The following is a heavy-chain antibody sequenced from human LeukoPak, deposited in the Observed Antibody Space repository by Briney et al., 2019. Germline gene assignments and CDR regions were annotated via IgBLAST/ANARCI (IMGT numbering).Heavy chain of an antibody. D-gene: IGHD3-22*01. CDR1: GGSFSDYF. J-gene: IGHJ4*02. V-gene: IGHV4-34*01. Sequence: PSETLSLTCAVYGGSFSDYFWSWIRQPPGKGLEWIGEINHSGSTKYNPSLKSRVTISVDTSKNQFSLKLSSMTATDTAVYYCVYDRSGLPTHFHYWGQGTLVTVSS. CDR2: INHSGST. CDR3: VYDRSGLPTHFHY.